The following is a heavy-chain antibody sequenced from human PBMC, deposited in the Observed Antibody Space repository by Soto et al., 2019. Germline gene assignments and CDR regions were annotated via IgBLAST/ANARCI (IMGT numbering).Heavy chain of an antibody. D-gene: IGHD3-22*01. CDR3: ARRYYDSSGYYPLDY. J-gene: IGHJ4*02. V-gene: IGHV1-46*01. CDR2: INPSGGST. Sequence: ASVKVSCKASGYTFTSYYMHWVRQAPGQGLEWMGIINPSGGSTSYAQKFQGRVTMTRDTSTSTVYMELSSLRSEDTAVYYCARRYYDSSGYYPLDYWGQGTLVTAPQ. CDR1: GYTFTSYY.